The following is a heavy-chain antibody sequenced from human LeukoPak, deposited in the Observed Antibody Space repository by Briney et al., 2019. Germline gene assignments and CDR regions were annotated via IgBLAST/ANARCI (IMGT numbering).Heavy chain of an antibody. V-gene: IGHV3-23*01. J-gene: IGHJ6*01. CDR2: ISGSGDNT. Sequence: PGGSLRLSCAASGFTFSGFAMSRVHRTPGKGLEWVSGISGSGDNTLYAASVKGRFTISRYNSKNTLYLEMNSLRVEDTAIYYCAKMKGHPLPKYYMDVWGQGTTVTVSS. CDR3: AKMKGHPLPKYYMDV. CDR1: GFTFSGFA. D-gene: IGHD2/OR15-2a*01.